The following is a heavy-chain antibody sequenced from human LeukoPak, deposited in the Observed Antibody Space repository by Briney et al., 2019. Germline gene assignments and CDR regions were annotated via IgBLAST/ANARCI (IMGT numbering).Heavy chain of an antibody. Sequence: SETLSLTCAVSDGSIRSSNWWSWVRQPPGKGLEWIGEIYHTGNTNYNPSLKSRVTISVDKSKNQFSLKLSSVTAADTAVYYCATETYYDSSGPHFDYWGQGTLVTVSS. J-gene: IGHJ4*02. CDR1: DGSIRSSNW. D-gene: IGHD3-22*01. CDR2: IYHTGNT. CDR3: ATETYYDSSGPHFDY. V-gene: IGHV4-4*02.